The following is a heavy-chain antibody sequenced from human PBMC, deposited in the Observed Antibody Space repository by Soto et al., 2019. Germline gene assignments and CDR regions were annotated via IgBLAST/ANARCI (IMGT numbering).Heavy chain of an antibody. J-gene: IGHJ6*02. V-gene: IGHV5-51*01. CDR2: IYPGDSDT. Sequence: GESLRISCKGSGYSFAGYGGGWVRQMPGKGLEWMGIIYPGDSDTRYSPSFQGQVTISVEKSISTAYLQWSSLKASDTAMYYCARTIDYYYYGMDVWGQGTTVTV. CDR1: GYSFAGYG. CDR3: ARTIDYYYYGMDV.